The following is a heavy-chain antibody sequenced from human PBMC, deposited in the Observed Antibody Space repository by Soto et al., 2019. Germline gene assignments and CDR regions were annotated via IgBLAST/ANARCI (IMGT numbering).Heavy chain of an antibody. Sequence: PSQTLSLTCAISGDSVSSNSAAWNWIRQSPSRGLEWLGRTYYRSKWYNDYAVSVKSRITINPDTSKNQFSLQLNSVTPEDTAVYYCARDDGRDRWLVSYYYYYGMDVWGQGTTVTVSS. J-gene: IGHJ6*02. CDR2: TYYRSKWYN. D-gene: IGHD6-19*01. V-gene: IGHV6-1*01. CDR3: ARDDGRDRWLVSYYYYYGMDV. CDR1: GDSVSSNSAA.